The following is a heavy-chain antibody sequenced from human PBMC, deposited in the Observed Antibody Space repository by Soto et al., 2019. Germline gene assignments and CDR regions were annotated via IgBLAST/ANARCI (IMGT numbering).Heavy chain of an antibody. D-gene: IGHD1-26*01. Sequence: PGVSLRLACAASGFTFSDYGISWVRPDPGKGLEWVSAISGSGSTFYADSVKGRFTISRDNSKNTLYLQMNSLRAEDTAVYYCAKDYLRWAQFWGQGNLVTGS. V-gene: IGHV3-23*01. CDR3: AKDYLRWAQF. CDR1: GFTFSDYG. J-gene: IGHJ1*01. CDR2: ISGSGST.